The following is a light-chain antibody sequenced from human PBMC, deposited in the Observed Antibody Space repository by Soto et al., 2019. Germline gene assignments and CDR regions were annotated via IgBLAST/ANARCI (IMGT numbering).Light chain of an antibody. CDR3: CSYAGSATYV. V-gene: IGLV2-23*01. Sequence: APTPPASVSGAPGQSITILCTGTTSDVGSYSLVSWYQQHPGKAPKLMIYEGTKRPSGVSNRFSGSKSGNTASLTISGLQAEDEADYYCCSYAGSATYVFGTGTKVTVL. CDR2: EGT. CDR1: TSDVGSYSL. J-gene: IGLJ1*01.